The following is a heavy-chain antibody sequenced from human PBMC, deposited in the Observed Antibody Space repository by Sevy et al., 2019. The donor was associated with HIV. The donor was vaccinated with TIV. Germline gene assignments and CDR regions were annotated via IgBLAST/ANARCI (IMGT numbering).Heavy chain of an antibody. D-gene: IGHD2-15*01. CDR1: GFTFSSYG. V-gene: IGHV3-30*18. J-gene: IGHJ3*01. Sequence: LSLTCAVSGFTFSSYGMHWVRQAPGKGLEWVAVVSYDGSHKYYGESVKGRFTISRDNSKNTVSLQMNSLRDEDTAVYYCAKGSTATGSAFDVWGQGTIVTVSS. CDR3: AKGSTATGSAFDV. CDR2: VSYDGSHK.